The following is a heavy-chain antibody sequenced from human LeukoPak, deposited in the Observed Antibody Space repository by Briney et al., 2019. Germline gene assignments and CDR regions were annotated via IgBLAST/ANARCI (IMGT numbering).Heavy chain of an antibody. V-gene: IGHV3-23*01. CDR1: GFTFSNYA. D-gene: IGHD3-9*01. Sequence: GGSLRLSCAASGFTFSNYAMNWVRQAPGKGLQWVSTISGSGVSTYFADSVKGRFTVSRDNSKNTLYLQMNSPRAEDTAVYYCAKGLRYFDWYDYWGQGTLVTVSS. CDR3: AKGLRYFDWYDY. CDR2: ISGSGVST. J-gene: IGHJ4*02.